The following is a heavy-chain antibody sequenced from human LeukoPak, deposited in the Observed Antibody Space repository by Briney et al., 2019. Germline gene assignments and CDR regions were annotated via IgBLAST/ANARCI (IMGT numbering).Heavy chain of an antibody. J-gene: IGHJ4*02. Sequence: KTSETLSLTCTVSGYSISSGYYWSWIRQHPGKGLEWIGYIYYSGTYYNPSLKSRVIISIDTSKNQFSLKLSSVTAADTAVYYCARDRGYGSGSYYYDYWGQGTLVTVSS. CDR2: IYYSGT. CDR1: GYSISSGYY. D-gene: IGHD3-10*01. CDR3: ARDRGYGSGSYYYDY. V-gene: IGHV4-31*03.